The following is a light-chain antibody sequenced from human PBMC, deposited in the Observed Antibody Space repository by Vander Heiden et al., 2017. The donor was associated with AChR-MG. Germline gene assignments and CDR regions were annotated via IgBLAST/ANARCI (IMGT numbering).Light chain of an antibody. CDR3: QSYDVSLSAAV. J-gene: IGLJ2*01. Sequence: QSVLTQPPSVSWAPGQRVTISRTGTSSNIGAAYDVPWYQHLPGTAPKLLIYGNSNRPSGVPDRFSASKSDTSASLAVTGLHPDDEAVYYCQSYDVSLSAAVFGGGTKLTVL. V-gene: IGLV1-40*01. CDR1: SSNIGAAYD. CDR2: GNS.